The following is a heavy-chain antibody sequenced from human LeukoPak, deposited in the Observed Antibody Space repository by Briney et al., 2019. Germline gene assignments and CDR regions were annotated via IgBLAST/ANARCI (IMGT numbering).Heavy chain of an antibody. D-gene: IGHD5-18*01. J-gene: IGHJ5*02. CDR2: INGDASRI. Sequence: GGSLRLSCAASGFTFDDYAMHWVRQAPGKELVWVSHINGDASRITYADSVKGRFTLSRDNAKNTLILQMNSLRAEDTAVYYCVRDWGYSFSSWGQGTLVTVSS. CDR1: GFTFDDYA. CDR3: VRDWGYSFSS. V-gene: IGHV3-74*01.